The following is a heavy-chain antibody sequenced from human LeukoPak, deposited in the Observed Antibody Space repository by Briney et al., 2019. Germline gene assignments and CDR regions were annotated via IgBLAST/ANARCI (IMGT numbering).Heavy chain of an antibody. V-gene: IGHV4-4*07. Sequence: SETLSLTCAVSGGSISSYYWNWIRQPAGKGQEWIGRIYASGSTNNPSLKSRVTMSLDTSKNQFSLKLSSVTAADTAVYYCARDIGYSVINWGQGTLVTVSS. J-gene: IGHJ4*02. CDR1: GGSISSYY. CDR2: IYASGST. D-gene: IGHD5/OR15-5a*01. CDR3: ARDIGYSVIN.